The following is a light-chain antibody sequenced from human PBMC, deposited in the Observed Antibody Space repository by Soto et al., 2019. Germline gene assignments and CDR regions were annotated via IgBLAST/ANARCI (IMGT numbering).Light chain of an antibody. J-gene: IGKJ2*01. Sequence: DIQMTQSPSSLSASVGDRVTITCRASQSISRYLNWYQHKPGRAPKVLISAASSLQREVPSRFSGSGSGTDFTLTITSLQPEDFATYDCQQSYTTPRTFGQGTRLEIK. V-gene: IGKV1-39*01. CDR2: AAS. CDR1: QSISRY. CDR3: QQSYTTPRT.